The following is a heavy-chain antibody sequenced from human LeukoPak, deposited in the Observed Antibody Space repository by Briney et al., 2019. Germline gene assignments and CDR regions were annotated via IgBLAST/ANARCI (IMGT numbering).Heavy chain of an antibody. CDR1: GGSVSSGSYY. Sequence: SETLSLTCTVSGGSVSSGSYYWSWVRQPPGKGLEWIGDIYRSGSTKYSASLKSRVIISVDTSKNQFSLKLSSVTAADTAVYYCARSLAGNLFRWLDPWGQGTLVTVSS. D-gene: IGHD1-1*01. CDR3: ARSLAGNLFRWLDP. V-gene: IGHV4-61*01. J-gene: IGHJ5*02. CDR2: IYRSGST.